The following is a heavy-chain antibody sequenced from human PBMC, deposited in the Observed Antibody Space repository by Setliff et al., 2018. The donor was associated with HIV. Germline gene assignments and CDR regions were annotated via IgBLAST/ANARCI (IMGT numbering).Heavy chain of an antibody. D-gene: IGHD3-22*01. CDR3: ARDPGDYDRKFDH. CDR2: TFDNGNT. CDR1: GVSIRFYY. Sequence: SETLSLTCSISGVSIRFYYWNWLRQTPGKGLEWIASTFDNGNTHYNPSLVSRVTLSLDTSRNLFSLRLASVTADDPAVYYCARDPGDYDRKFDHWGQGTLVTVSS. V-gene: IGHV4-59*01. J-gene: IGHJ4*02.